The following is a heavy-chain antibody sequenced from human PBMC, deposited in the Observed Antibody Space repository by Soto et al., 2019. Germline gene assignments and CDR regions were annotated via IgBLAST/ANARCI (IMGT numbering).Heavy chain of an antibody. CDR2: IYPGDSDP. CDR3: ARLDSNTFSVYYGLDV. CDR1: GYSFTNYW. D-gene: IGHD6-13*01. J-gene: IGHJ6*02. Sequence: GESLKISCKGSGYSFTNYWIAWVRQMPGKGLEWMGMIYPGDSDPRYSPSFQGQVTMSADKSISTAYLQWSSLKASDTAMYYCARLDSNTFSVYYGLDVWGQGTTVTV. V-gene: IGHV5-51*01.